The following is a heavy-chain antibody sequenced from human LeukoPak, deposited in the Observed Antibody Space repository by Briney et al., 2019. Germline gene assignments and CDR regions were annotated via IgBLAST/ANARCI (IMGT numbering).Heavy chain of an antibody. CDR3: ARDHGSGSYFFDY. V-gene: IGHV3-33*01. CDR1: GFTFRSYG. J-gene: IGHJ4*02. Sequence: PGGSLRLSCAASGFTFRSYGMHWVRQAPGKGLEWVAVIWYDGSNKYYADSVKGRFTISRDNSKNTLSLQMNSLRAEDTAVYYCARDHGSGSYFFDYWGQGTQVTVSA. CDR2: IWYDGSNK. D-gene: IGHD3-10*01.